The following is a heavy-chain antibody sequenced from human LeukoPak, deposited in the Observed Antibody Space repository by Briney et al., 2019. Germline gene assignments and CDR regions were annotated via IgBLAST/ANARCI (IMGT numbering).Heavy chain of an antibody. CDR3: ARSYDSSGYCGGYWFDY. CDR2: INPSGGST. V-gene: IGHV1-46*01. D-gene: IGHD3-22*01. J-gene: IGHJ4*02. Sequence: ASVTLSCKASGYTVTSYYIHWGRQAPGHRVKWMGIINPSGGSTSYAQKCQGRSTMTRSTSTSTVYMELSSMRSEDTAVYYCARSYDSSGYCGGYWFDYWGQGTLVTVSS. CDR1: GYTVTSYY.